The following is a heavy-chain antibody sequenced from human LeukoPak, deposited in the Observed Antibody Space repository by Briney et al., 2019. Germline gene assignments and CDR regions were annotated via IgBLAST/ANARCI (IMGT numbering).Heavy chain of an antibody. V-gene: IGHV4-30-4*08. CDR1: GGSISSGDYY. J-gene: IGHJ4*02. CDR2: IYYSGTT. D-gene: IGHD6-19*01. Sequence: NPSQILSLTCTVPGGSISSGDYYWSWIRQPPGKGLEWIGYIYYSGTTYYNPSLKSRITISIDTSKSQFSLKLSSVTAADTAVYYCARQKRNSSGWYGDYWGQGTLVTVSS. CDR3: ARQKRNSSGWYGDY.